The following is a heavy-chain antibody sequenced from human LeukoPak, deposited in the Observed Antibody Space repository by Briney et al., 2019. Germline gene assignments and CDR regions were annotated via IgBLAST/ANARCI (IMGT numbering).Heavy chain of an antibody. D-gene: IGHD1-26*01. J-gene: IGHJ4*02. Sequence: GASVKVSCKASGYTLTSYGISWVRQAPGQGLEWMGWISGNNDNTNYAQKLRGRVTMTTDTSTSTVYMDLRSLRSDDTAVYYCALSVVGGSYVFFDYWGQGTLVTVSS. V-gene: IGHV1-18*01. CDR3: ALSVVGGSYVFFDY. CDR1: GYTLTSYG. CDR2: ISGNNDNT.